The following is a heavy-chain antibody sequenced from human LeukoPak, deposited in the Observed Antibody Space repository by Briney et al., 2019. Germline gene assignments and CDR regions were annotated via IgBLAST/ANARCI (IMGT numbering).Heavy chain of an antibody. CDR3: VRGIVVVAQLGYYFYYMDV. D-gene: IGHD2-15*01. V-gene: IGHV4-39*01. CDR1: GGSISSGSYY. J-gene: IGHJ6*03. CDR2: IYYSGST. Sequence: SEALSLTCTVSGGSISSGSYYWGWIRQPPGKGLEWIGRIYYSGSTYYNPSLKSRVTISVDTSKNQFSLKLSSVTAADTAVYYCVRGIVVVAQLGYYFYYMDVWGKGTTVTISS.